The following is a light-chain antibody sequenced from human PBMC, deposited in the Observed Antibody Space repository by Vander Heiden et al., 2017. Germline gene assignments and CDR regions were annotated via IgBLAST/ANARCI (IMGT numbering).Light chain of an antibody. CDR2: GAS. V-gene: IGKV3-20*01. Sequence: EIVLTQSPGTLSLSPGERATLSCRASQSVSSSYLAWYQQKPGQAPRHLIYGASSRATGIPDRFSGSGSGTDFTLTISRLEPEDFAVYYCQQYGSSFGQGTKVEIK. J-gene: IGKJ1*01. CDR3: QQYGSS. CDR1: QSVSSSY.